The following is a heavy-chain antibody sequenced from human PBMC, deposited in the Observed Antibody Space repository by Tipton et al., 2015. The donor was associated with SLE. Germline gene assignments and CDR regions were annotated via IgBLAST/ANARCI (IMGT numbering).Heavy chain of an antibody. D-gene: IGHD6-19*01. CDR2: IYSGGST. J-gene: IGHJ4*02. CDR3: ASRTAVAGTFSY. CDR1: GFTFSSYA. V-gene: IGHV3-53*04. Sequence: SLRLSCAASGFTFSSYAMHWVRQAPGKGLEWVSVIYSGGSTYYADSVKGRFTISRHNSKNTLYLQMNSLRAEDTAVYYCASRTAVAGTFSYWGQGTLVTVSS.